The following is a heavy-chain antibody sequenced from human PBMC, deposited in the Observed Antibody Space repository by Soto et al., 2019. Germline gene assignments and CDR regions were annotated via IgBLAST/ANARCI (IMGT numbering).Heavy chain of an antibody. CDR1: GYSFAGYW. V-gene: IGHV5-10-1*01. Sequence: TGESLKISCKGSGYSFAGYWITWVRQKPGKGLEWMGRIDPSDSQTYYSPSFRGHVTISVTKSITTVFLQWSSLRASDTAMYYCARKLGDGMDVWGQGTTVTVSS. CDR3: ARKLGDGMDV. D-gene: IGHD3-16*01. J-gene: IGHJ6*02. CDR2: IDPSDSQT.